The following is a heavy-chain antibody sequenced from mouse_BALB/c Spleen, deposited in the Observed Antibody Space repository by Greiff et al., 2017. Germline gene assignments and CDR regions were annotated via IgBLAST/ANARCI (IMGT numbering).Heavy chain of an antibody. CDR2: ISDGGSYT. D-gene: IGHD2-4*01. CDR3: ARGLGLRHAMDY. J-gene: IGHJ4*01. V-gene: IGHV5-4*02. CDR1: GFTFSDYY. Sequence: EVQRVESGGGLVKPGGSLKLSCAASGFTFSDYYMYWVRQTPEKRLEWVATISDGGSYTYYPDSVKGRFTISRDNAKNNLYLQMSSLKSEDTAMYYCARGLGLRHAMDYWGQGTSVTVSS.